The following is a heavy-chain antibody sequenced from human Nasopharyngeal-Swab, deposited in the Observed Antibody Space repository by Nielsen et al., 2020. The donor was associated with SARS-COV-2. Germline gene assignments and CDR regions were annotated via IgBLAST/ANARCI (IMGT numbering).Heavy chain of an antibody. D-gene: IGHD3-16*02. V-gene: IGHV3-74*01. CDR3: ARDNGDYVWGSYLNYFDY. CDR1: GFTFRSYW. Sequence: GESLKISCAASGFTFRSYWMHWVRQAPGKGLVWVSRINRDGSTTNYADSVKGRFTISRDNAKNTLYLQMSSLRAEDTAVYYCARDNGDYVWGSYLNYFDYWGQGTLVTVSS. CDR2: INRDGSTT. J-gene: IGHJ4*02.